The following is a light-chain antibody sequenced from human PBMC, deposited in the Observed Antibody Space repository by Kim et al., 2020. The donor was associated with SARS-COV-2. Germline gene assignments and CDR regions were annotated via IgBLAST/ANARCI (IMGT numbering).Light chain of an antibody. V-gene: IGLV2-8*01. Sequence: QSALTQHPSASGSPGQSVTISCTGTSSDVGGYNYVSWYQQHPGKAPKLMIFEVNKRPSGVPNRFSGSKSGNTASLTVSGLQAEDEADYYCSSYAGSNVIFGGGTQLTVL. CDR3: SSYAGSNVI. J-gene: IGLJ2*01. CDR2: EVN. CDR1: SSDVGGYNY.